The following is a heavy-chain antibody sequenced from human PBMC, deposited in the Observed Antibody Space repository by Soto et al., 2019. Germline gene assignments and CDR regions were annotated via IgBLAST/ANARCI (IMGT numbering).Heavy chain of an antibody. D-gene: IGHD3-9*01. Sequence: SETLSLTCAVSGGSITSYYWSWIRQSPGKGLELIGYIYSGGSISYNPSLRSRVTILLDTSKNQFSLRLTSASAADTAVYYCARVDIGVYAFDIWGHGTMVTVSS. J-gene: IGHJ3*02. CDR2: IYSGGSI. CDR3: ARVDIGVYAFDI. V-gene: IGHV4-59*01. CDR1: GGSITSYY.